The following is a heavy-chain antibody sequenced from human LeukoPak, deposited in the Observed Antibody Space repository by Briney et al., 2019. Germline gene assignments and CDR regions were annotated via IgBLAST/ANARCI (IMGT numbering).Heavy chain of an antibody. CDR2: IYSGGST. V-gene: IGHV3-66*01. Sequence: PGGSLRLSCAASGFTVSSNYMSWVRQAPGKGLEWVSVIYSGGSTYYADSVKGRFTISRDNSKNTLYLQMNSLRAEDTAVYYCARDAYYYDSSGSPIDYWGQGTLVTVSS. J-gene: IGHJ4*02. CDR3: ARDAYYYDSSGSPIDY. D-gene: IGHD3-22*01. CDR1: GFTVSSNY.